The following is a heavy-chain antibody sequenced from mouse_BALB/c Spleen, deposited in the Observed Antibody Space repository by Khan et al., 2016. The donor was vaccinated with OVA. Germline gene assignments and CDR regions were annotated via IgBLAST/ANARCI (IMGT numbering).Heavy chain of an antibody. V-gene: IGHV5-17*02. Sequence: EVQLVESGGDLVQPGGSRKLSCAASGFTFSSYGMHWVRQAPEKGLEWVAYISCDSNTIYYADTVKGRFTISRDEPRNTMFLQMTSQMSEDTAMYYCATSYFYGDYFDYWGPGTTLTVSS. D-gene: IGHD1-1*01. CDR3: ATSYFYGDYFDY. CDR2: ISCDSNTI. CDR1: GFTFSSYG. J-gene: IGHJ2*01.